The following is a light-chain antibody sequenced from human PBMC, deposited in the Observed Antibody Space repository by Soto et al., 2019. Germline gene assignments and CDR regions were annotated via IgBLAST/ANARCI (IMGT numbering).Light chain of an antibody. CDR1: QSVSSN. Sequence: EIVMTQSPATLSVSPGERATLSCRASQSVSSNLAWYQQKPGQAPRLLIYGASTRATGIPARFSGSGSGTEFTLTISRRQSEDFAVYYCQQYNTWPPWTFGQGTKVEIK. CDR2: GAS. CDR3: QQYNTWPPWT. J-gene: IGKJ1*01. V-gene: IGKV3-15*01.